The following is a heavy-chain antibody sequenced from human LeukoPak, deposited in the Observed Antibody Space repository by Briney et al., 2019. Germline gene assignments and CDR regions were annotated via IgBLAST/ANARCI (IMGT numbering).Heavy chain of an antibody. V-gene: IGHV3-30*02. D-gene: IGHD5/OR15-5a*01. CDR1: GFTFSSYG. CDR2: IRYDGSNK. J-gene: IGHJ3*02. CDR3: EKANVLYALRGAFDI. Sequence: PGGSLRLSCAASGFTFSSYGMHWVRQAPGKGLEWVAFIRYDGSNKYYADSVKGRFTISRDNSKNTLYLQMNSLRAEDTAVYYCEKANVLYALRGAFDIWGQGTMVTVSS.